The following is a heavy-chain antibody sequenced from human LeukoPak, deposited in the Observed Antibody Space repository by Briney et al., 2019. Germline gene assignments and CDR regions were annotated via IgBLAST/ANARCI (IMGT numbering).Heavy chain of an antibody. CDR3: AKAPLSGSGDGFDI. CDR2: ISSSGSGDNT. V-gene: IGHV3-23*01. D-gene: IGHD6-19*01. CDR1: GVTLSTYA. J-gene: IGHJ3*02. Sequence: GGSLRLSSAASGVTLSTYAMSWARQAPGKGLEWVSGISSSGSGDNTYYADSVKGRFTISRDNSKNTLYLQMNSLRAEDTAVYFCAKAPLSGSGDGFDIWGQGTMVTVSS.